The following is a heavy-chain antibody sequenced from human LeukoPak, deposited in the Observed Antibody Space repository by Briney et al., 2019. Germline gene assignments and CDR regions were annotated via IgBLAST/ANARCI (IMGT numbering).Heavy chain of an antibody. CDR3: ARWNGNYRAFDY. D-gene: IGHD1-1*01. V-gene: IGHV4-59*02. CDR2: IHYTGAS. CDR1: GASVSSYY. J-gene: IGHJ4*02. Sequence: SETLSLTCTVSGASVSSYYWNWIRQPPGKGLEWIGYIHYTGASKSNPFLKSRLTKSVDTSRNEISLKLTSVTAADTAVYYCARWNGNYRAFDYWVQGTLATVSS.